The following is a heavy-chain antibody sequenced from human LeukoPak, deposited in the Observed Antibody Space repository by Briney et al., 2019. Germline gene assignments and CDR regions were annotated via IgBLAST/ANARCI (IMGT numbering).Heavy chain of an antibody. D-gene: IGHD5-12*01. CDR3: ARGGNGWDLVNWFDP. Sequence: SETLSLTCTVSGGSISTYYWSWIRQPPGKGLEWIGYIYYSGPTKYTPSLKSRVTISVDTSKRQVSLKLTSMTAADTAVYFCARGGNGWDLVNWFDPWGPGTLVTVFS. V-gene: IGHV4-59*08. CDR2: IYYSGPT. CDR1: GGSISTYY. J-gene: IGHJ5*02.